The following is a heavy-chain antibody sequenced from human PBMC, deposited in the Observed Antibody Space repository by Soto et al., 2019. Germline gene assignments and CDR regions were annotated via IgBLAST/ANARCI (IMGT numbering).Heavy chain of an antibody. J-gene: IGHJ4*02. CDR1: GYTFTGYY. CDR2: INPNSGGT. D-gene: IGHD3-10*01. V-gene: IGHV1-2*04. CDR3: TILYYYGSGAFDY. Sequence: QVPLVQSGAEVKKPGASVKVSCKASGYTFTGYYMHWVRQAPGQGLEWMGWINPNSGGTNYAQKFQGWVTMTRDTSISTAYMELSRLRSDDTAVYYCTILYYYGSGAFDYWGQGTLVTVSS.